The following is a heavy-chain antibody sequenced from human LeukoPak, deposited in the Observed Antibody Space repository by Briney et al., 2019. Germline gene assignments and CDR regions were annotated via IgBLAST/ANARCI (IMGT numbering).Heavy chain of an antibody. CDR3: LRDAQRPRLTPDY. V-gene: IGHV1-18*04. CDR1: GYTFTSYY. CDR2: ISTYNGDT. D-gene: IGHD6-25*01. J-gene: IGHJ4*02. Sequence: GASVKVSCKASGYTFTSYYMHWVRQAPGQGLEWMGWISTYNGDTNYVQNLQGRVTMTTDTSTSTAYMELMSLRSDDTAVYYCLRDAQRPRLTPDYWGQGTLVTVSS.